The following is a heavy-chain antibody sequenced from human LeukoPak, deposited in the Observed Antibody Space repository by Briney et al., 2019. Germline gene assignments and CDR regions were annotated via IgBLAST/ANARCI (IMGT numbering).Heavy chain of an antibody. CDR2: IYYSGNT. D-gene: IGHD4-17*01. CDR1: GVSISPYY. CDR3: ARHIFGTVTKSADAFDV. V-gene: IGHV4-59*08. J-gene: IGHJ3*01. Sequence: SETLSLTCTVSGVSISPYYWSWIRQPPGKGLEWIGYIYYSGNTKYNPSLKSRVTMSVDTSKNQLSLMLTSVTAADTAVYYCARHIFGTVTKSADAFDVWGQGTMVILSS.